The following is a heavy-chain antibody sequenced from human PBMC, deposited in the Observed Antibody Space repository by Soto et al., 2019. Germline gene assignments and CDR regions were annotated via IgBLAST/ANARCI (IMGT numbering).Heavy chain of an antibody. CDR2: INPSGGST. V-gene: IGHV1-46*03. CDR3: AREWIMVWELTGNGFDY. D-gene: IGHD1-26*01. CDR1: GYTFTSYH. Sequence: GASVKVSCKASGYTFTSYHMHWVRQAPGQGLEWMGIINPSGGSTSYAQKFQGRVTMTRDTSTSTVYMGLSSLRSEDTAVYYCAREWIMVWELTGNGFDYWGQGTLVTVSS. J-gene: IGHJ4*02.